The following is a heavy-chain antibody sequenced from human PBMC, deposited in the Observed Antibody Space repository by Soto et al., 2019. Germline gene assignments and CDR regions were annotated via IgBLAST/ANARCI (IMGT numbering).Heavy chain of an antibody. V-gene: IGHV5-51*01. Sequence: LGESLKISCKSSGYSFSSYWIAWARLMPGKGLEWMGSIYPDDSDTKYSPSFQGQVTISADKSISAAYLQWSSLKASDTAIYYCARNSLTGYYNYYYSMDVWGQGTTVTVSS. CDR2: IYPDDSDT. J-gene: IGHJ6*02. CDR3: ARNSLTGYYNYYYSMDV. CDR1: GYSFSSYW. D-gene: IGHD3-9*01.